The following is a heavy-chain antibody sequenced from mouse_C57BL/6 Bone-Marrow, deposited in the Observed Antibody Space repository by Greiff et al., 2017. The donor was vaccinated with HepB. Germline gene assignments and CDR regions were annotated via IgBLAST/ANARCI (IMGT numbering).Heavy chain of an antibody. V-gene: IGHV5-12*01. D-gene: IGHD2-4*01. Sequence: EVQLVESGGGLVQPGGSLKLSCAASGFTFSDYYMYWVRQTPEKRLEWVAYISNGGGSTYYPDTVKGRFTISRDNAKNHLYLQMSRLKSADTAMYYCARLFLYEYDGPYAMDYWGQGTSVTVSS. J-gene: IGHJ4*01. CDR3: ARLFLYEYDGPYAMDY. CDR2: ISNGGGST. CDR1: GFTFSDYY.